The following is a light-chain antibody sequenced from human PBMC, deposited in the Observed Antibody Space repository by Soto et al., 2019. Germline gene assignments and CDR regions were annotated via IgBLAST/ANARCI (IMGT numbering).Light chain of an antibody. CDR2: TAS. Sequence: EIQTNQSPTDVSDCPGNRVNXTCLTNQGINNYLAWYQQKQGKGPKLLIYTASTLKPGVPSRFSGSGSGTDFTLTISSLQPEDVAAYYCQKYNTMPLTFGCRTTVDIK. V-gene: IGKV1-27*01. CDR1: QGINNY. CDR3: QKYNTMPLT. J-gene: IGKJ4*01.